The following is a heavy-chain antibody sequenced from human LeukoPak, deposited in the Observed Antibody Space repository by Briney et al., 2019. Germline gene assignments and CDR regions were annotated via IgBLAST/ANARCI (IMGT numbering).Heavy chain of an antibody. Sequence: GGSLRLSCVASGFTFSASGMHWVRQAPGKGLEWVAFIRYDGTNKYYADSVKGGFTISRDNAKNSLYLQMNSLRTADTAVYYCNTGGGGYWGQGTLVTVSS. J-gene: IGHJ4*02. CDR1: GFTFSASG. D-gene: IGHD2-15*01. V-gene: IGHV3-30*02. CDR2: IRYDGTNK. CDR3: NTGGGGY.